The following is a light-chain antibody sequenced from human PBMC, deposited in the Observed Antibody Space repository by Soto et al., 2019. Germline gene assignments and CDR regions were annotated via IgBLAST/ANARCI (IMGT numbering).Light chain of an antibody. J-gene: IGKJ3*01. Sequence: EIVLTQSPGTVSLSPGERVTLSCRASQSVSSNSLAWYQQKPGQAPRLLMSGASRRATGIPDRFSGSGSGTDFTLAISRLEPEDFAFYYCQQRSRWPFTFGPGTKVD. CDR1: QSVSSNS. CDR3: QQRSRWPFT. V-gene: IGKV3D-20*02. CDR2: GAS.